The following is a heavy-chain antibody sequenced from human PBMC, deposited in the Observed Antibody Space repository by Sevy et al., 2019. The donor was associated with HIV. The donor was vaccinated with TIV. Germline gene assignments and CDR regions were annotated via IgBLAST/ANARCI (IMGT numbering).Heavy chain of an antibody. Sequence: SETLSLTCAVSGASIISSAWWTWVRQPPGKGLEWIGKRYHSGSTPYNPSLKSRVTISVDDSKNQFSLHLKSVTAADTAIYYCARGAIAAAGHSYGMDVWGQGTTVTVSS. D-gene: IGHD6-13*01. CDR3: ARGAIAAAGHSYGMDV. J-gene: IGHJ6*02. CDR2: RYHSGST. CDR1: GASIISSAW. V-gene: IGHV4-4*02.